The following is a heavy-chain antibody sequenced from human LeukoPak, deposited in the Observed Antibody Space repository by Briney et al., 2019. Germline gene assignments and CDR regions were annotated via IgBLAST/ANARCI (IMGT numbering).Heavy chain of an antibody. V-gene: IGHV3-23*01. CDR2: ISSGGSTT. CDR1: GFTFRSYA. J-gene: IGHJ4*02. Sequence: GGSLRLSCAASGFTFRSYAMSWVRQAPGKGLEWVSAISSGGSTTYYADSVRGRFSISRDNSVNTLYLQMSSLRADDTAVYYCTLAVYITGWQPDLDYWGQGTLVTVSS. CDR3: TLAVYITGWQPDLDY. D-gene: IGHD6-19*01.